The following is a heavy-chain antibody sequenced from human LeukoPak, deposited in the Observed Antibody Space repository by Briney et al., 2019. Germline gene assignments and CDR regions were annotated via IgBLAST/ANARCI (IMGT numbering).Heavy chain of an antibody. CDR3: ATQDYYDSSGYSPFDY. J-gene: IGHJ4*02. Sequence: SETLSLTCTVSAGSISSSSYYWGWIRQPPGKGLEWIGSIYYSGSTYYNPSLKSRITISVDTSKNQFPLKLSSVTAADTAVYYCATQDYYDSSGYSPFDYWGQGTLVTVSS. D-gene: IGHD3-22*01. V-gene: IGHV4-39*01. CDR2: IYYSGST. CDR1: AGSISSSSYY.